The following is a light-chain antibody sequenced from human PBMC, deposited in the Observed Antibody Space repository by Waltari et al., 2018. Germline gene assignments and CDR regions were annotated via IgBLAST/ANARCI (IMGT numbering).Light chain of an antibody. CDR3: QTGGHGTWV. CDR2: VNSDGSH. V-gene: IGLV4-69*01. Sequence: QLVLTQSPSASASLGASVKLTCTLSSGHSSNVIAWLQHQPEKGPRYLIKVNSDGSHSKGDEIPDRFSGSTSGAERYLTISSVQPEDEADYYCQTGGHGTWVFGGGTKLTVL. CDR1: SGHSSNV. J-gene: IGLJ3*02.